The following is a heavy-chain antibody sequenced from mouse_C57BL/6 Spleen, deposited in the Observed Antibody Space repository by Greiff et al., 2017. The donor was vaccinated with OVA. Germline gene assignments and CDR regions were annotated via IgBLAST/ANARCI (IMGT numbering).Heavy chain of an antibody. Sequence: DVMLVESGGDLVKPGGSLKLSCAASGFTFSSYGMSWVRQTPDKRLEWVATISSGGSYTYYPDSVKGRFTISRDNAKNILYLQMSSLKSEDTAMYYCARHERDYGSSHYFDYWGQGTTLTVSS. V-gene: IGHV5-6*02. J-gene: IGHJ2*01. D-gene: IGHD1-1*01. CDR3: ARHERDYGSSHYFDY. CDR1: GFTFSSYG. CDR2: ISSGGSYT.